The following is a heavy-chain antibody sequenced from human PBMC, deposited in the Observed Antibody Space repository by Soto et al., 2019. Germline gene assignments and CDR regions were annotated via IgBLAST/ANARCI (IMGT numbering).Heavy chain of an antibody. CDR1: GGTFSSYA. J-gene: IGHJ4*02. CDR2: IIPIFGTA. V-gene: IGHV1-69*12. CDR3: ARNGGNNPGMVYGSLFDY. D-gene: IGHD2-8*01. Sequence: QVQLVQSGAEVKKPGSSVKVSCKASGGTFSSYAISWVRQAPGQGLEWMGGIIPIFGTANYAQKFQGRVTITADESTSTAYMELSSLRSEDTAVDYCARNGGNNPGMVYGSLFDYWGQGTLVTVSS.